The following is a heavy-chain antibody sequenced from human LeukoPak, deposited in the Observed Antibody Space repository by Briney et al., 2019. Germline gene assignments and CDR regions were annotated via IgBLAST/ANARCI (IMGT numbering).Heavy chain of an antibody. CDR3: ASLYGGNSWNFDY. V-gene: IGHV4-39*01. Sequence: PSETLSLTCTVSGGSISSSSYYWGWIRQPPGKGLEWIGSIYYSGSTYYNPSLKSRVTISVDTSKNQFSLKLSSVTAADTAVYYCASLYGGNSWNFDYWGQGTLVTVSS. D-gene: IGHD4-23*01. CDR1: GGSISSSSYY. J-gene: IGHJ4*02. CDR2: IYYSGST.